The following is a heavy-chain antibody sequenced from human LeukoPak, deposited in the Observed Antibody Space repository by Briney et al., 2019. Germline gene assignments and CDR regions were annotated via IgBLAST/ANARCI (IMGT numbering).Heavy chain of an antibody. CDR2: INPNSGGT. D-gene: IGHD3-9*01. Sequence: ASVKVSCKASGYTFASYYMHWVRQAPGQGLEWMGWINPNSGGTNYAQKFQGRVTMTRDTSISTAYMELSRLRSDDTAVYYCARGTSFNYDILTGYYPLGYWGQGTLVTVSS. CDR3: ARGTSFNYDILTGYYPLGY. CDR1: GYTFASYY. J-gene: IGHJ4*02. V-gene: IGHV1-2*02.